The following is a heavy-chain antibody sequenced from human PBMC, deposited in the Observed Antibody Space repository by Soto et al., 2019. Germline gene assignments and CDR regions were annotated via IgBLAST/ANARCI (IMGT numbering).Heavy chain of an antibody. J-gene: IGHJ6*02. CDR1: GGSISSGGYS. CDR3: ARAHYGDYGYGMDV. D-gene: IGHD4-17*01. Sequence: QLQLQESGSGLVKPSQTLSLTCAVSGGSISSGGYSWSWIRQPPGKGLEWIGYIQHGGSTYYNPSLKSQVTISVDRSKNQFSLKLTSVTAADTAVYYCARAHYGDYGYGMDVWGQGTTVTVSS. V-gene: IGHV4-30-2*01. CDR2: IQHGGST.